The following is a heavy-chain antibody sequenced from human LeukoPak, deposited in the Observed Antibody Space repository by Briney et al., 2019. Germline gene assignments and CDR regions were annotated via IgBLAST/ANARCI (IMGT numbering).Heavy chain of an antibody. V-gene: IGHV1-69*13. CDR3: ARDSMGSGWAGADY. CDR1: GGTFSSYA. CDR2: IIPIFGTA. D-gene: IGHD6-19*01. Sequence: EASVKVSCTASGGTFSSYAISWVRQAPGQGLEWMGGIIPIFGTANYAQKFQGRVTITADEPTSTAYMELSSLRSEDTAVYYCARDSMGSGWAGADYWGQGTLVTVSS. J-gene: IGHJ4*02.